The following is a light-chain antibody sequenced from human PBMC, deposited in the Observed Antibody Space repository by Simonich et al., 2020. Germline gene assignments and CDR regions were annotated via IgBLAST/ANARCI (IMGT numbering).Light chain of an antibody. CDR2: WAS. J-gene: IGKJ1*01. Sequence: DIVMTQSPDSLAVSLVERATINCKSSQSVLYSSNNKNYLAWYQQKPGQPHKLLIYWASTRESGVPDRFSGSGSGTDFTLTISSLQAEDVAVYYCQQYYSTPRTFGQGTKVEIK. CDR3: QQYYSTPRT. V-gene: IGKV4-1*01. CDR1: QSVLYSSNNKNY.